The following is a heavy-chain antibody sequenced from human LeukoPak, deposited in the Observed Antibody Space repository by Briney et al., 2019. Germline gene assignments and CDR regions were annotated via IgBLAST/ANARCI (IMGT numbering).Heavy chain of an antibody. CDR1: GFTFSTHW. V-gene: IGHV3-7*01. CDR3: APQTMILVL. J-gene: IGHJ4*02. CDR2: IKEDGRKT. D-gene: IGHD3-22*01. Sequence: GGSLRLSCVASGFTFSTHWVSWVRQAPGKGLEWVANIKEDGRKTDYVDSVKGRFTISRDNAKNSVFLQMNSLRAEDTAIYYCAPQTMILVLGGQGTLVTDPS.